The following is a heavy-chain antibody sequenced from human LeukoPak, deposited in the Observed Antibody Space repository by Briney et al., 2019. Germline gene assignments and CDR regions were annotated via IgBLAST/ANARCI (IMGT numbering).Heavy chain of an antibody. D-gene: IGHD6-19*01. CDR3: ARAYPNGWYNDY. CDR2: IKQDGSEN. V-gene: IGHV3-7*01. J-gene: IGHJ4*02. Sequence: GGSLRLSCAASGFAFNNALMSWVRQAPGKGLEWVANIKQDGSENNYVDSVKGRFTISRDNAKNSLYLQMNSLTVEDTAVYYCARAYPNGWYNDYWGQGTLVTVSS. CDR1: GFAFNNAL.